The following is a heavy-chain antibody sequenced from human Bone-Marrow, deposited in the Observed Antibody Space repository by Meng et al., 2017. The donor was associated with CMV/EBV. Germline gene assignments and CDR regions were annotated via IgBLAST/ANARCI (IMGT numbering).Heavy chain of an antibody. CDR2: ISYDGSDK. V-gene: IGHV3-30*03. CDR1: GFTFSSYI. Sequence: GGSLRLSCAASGFTFSSYIIHWVRQAPGKGLEWVAVISYDGSDKHYADSVKGRFTISRDNSKNTLYLQMNSLRAEDTAVYYCARDRSNCFEYWGQGTLVTVS. J-gene: IGHJ4*02. D-gene: IGHD3-10*01. CDR3: ARDRSNCFEY.